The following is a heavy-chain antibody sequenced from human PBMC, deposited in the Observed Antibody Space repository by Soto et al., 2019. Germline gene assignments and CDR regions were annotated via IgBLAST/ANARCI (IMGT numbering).Heavy chain of an antibody. CDR2: TLNDGSNR. CDR3: ARDDEYSGNGMDV. CDR1: GFTFSNYG. Sequence: QVQLVESGGGVVQPGRSLRLSCAASGFTFSNYGMHWVRQAPGKGLEWVAVTLNDGSNRYHADSVKDRFTISRDNSKNVLYLPMSSLRAEDPAVYYCARDDEYSGNGMDVWGQGTTVTVS. D-gene: IGHD3-10*01. J-gene: IGHJ6*02. V-gene: IGHV3-33*01.